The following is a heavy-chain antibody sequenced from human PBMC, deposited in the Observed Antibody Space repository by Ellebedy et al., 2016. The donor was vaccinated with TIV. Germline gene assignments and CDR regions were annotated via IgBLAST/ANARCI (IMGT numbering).Heavy chain of an antibody. CDR3: ARENFYGMDV. CDR2: IKQDANEN. J-gene: IGHJ6*02. Sequence: GESLKISXAASGFTFSDYWMSWVRQAPGKGLEWVANIKQDANENFYVESVRGRFTISRDDAKNSLYLEINSLRAEDSAVYYCARENFYGMDVWGQGTTVTVSS. CDR1: GFTFSDYW. V-gene: IGHV3-7*01.